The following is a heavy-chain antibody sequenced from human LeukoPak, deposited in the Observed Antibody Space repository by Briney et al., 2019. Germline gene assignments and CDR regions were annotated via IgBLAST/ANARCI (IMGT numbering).Heavy chain of an antibody. D-gene: IGHD3-10*01. J-gene: IGHJ4*02. CDR3: ARSLRGGDFDY. Sequence: GGSLRLSCAASGFTFSTYGMHWVRQAPGKGLEWVAFIRYDAINKYYADSVKGRFTISRDNSRNTLYLQMNSLRAEDTALYYCARSLRGGDFDYWGQGTLVTVSS. CDR2: IRYDAINK. V-gene: IGHV3-30*02. CDR1: GFTFSTYG.